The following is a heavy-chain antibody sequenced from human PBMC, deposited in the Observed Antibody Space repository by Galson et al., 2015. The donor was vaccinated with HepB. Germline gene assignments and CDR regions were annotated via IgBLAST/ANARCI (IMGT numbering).Heavy chain of an antibody. D-gene: IGHD4-11*01. CDR3: ASPSSPFCVSNICRHFHF. J-gene: IGHJ4*02. Sequence: SLRLSCAASGFTFSSYGMHWVRQAPGKGLEWVTIMSYDGSTKHYADSVRGRFTISRDNSNNTLYLQMDSPRAEDTAVYYCASPSSPFCVSNICRHFHFWGQGTLVTVSS. CDR1: GFTFSSYG. CDR2: MSYDGSTK. V-gene: IGHV3-30*03.